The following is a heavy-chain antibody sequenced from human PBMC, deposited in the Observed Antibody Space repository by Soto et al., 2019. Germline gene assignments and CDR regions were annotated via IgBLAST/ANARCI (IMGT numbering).Heavy chain of an antibody. CDR2: FYYSGST. CDR1: GDSISTNSYS. J-gene: IGHJ6*02. V-gene: IGHV4-39*01. D-gene: IGHD2-2*01. Sequence: SETLSLTCTVSGDSISTNSYSWGWIRQPPGQGLEWIGLFYYSGSTHYNPSLKSRLTVSVDTSKNQFSLKLSSVTAADTAVYYCARHGCSSTSCYLSYYYYGMDVWGQGTTVTVSS. CDR3: ARHGCSSTSCYLSYYYYGMDV.